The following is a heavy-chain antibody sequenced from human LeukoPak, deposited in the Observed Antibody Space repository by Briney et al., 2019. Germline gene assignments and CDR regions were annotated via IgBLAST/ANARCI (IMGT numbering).Heavy chain of an antibody. CDR2: VSYSGST. J-gene: IGHJ4*02. CDR1: GGSISSTSYY. D-gene: IGHD6-25*01. V-gene: IGHV4-39*01. Sequence: SETLSLTCAGSGGSISSTSYYWGWIRQPPGKGLEWIGSVSYSGSTYFNVSLKSRVTISLDTSKNQFSLKLSSVIAADTAVYYCVGQRDSGFFDYWGQGSRVTVSS. CDR3: VGQRDSGFFDY.